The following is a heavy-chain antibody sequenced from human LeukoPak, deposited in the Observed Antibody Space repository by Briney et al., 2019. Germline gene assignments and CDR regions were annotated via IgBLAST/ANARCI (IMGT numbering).Heavy chain of an antibody. CDR1: GYTFTSYY. J-gene: IGHJ3*02. CDR3: AREGFEVHAFDI. D-gene: IGHD3-10*01. V-gene: IGHV1-46*01. Sequence: ASVKVSCKASGYTFTSYYIHWVRQAPGQGLEWMGIINPSGGSTSYAQKFQGRVTMTTDTSTSTAYMELSSLRSEDTAVYYCAREGFEVHAFDIWGQGTMVTVSS. CDR2: INPSGGST.